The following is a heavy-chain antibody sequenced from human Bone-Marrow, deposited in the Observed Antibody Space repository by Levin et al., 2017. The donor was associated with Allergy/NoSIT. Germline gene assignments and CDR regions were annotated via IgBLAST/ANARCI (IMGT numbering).Heavy chain of an antibody. CDR1: GDMFNRHA. D-gene: IGHD3-3*01. CDR2: IIPIMDST. Sequence: ASVKVSCEASGDMFNRHAFGWVRQAPGQGLDWLGDIIPIMDSTNYPEKFQGRVTLTVDESTSRAYLELRDLRSEDTALYFCARGTYAGPLFYYDAWGQGTQVTVSS. J-gene: IGHJ4*02. CDR3: ARGTYAGPLFYYDA. V-gene: IGHV1-69*13.